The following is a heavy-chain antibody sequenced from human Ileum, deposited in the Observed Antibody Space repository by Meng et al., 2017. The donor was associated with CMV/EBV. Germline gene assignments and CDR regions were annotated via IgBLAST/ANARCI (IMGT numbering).Heavy chain of an antibody. V-gene: IGHV1-8*01. CDR3: GRGRQPSRYHGLDV. CDR2: MNPSNGNT. CDR1: GYTFTNYD. Sequence: ASVKVSCKASGYTFTNYDINWVRQATGQGLEWMGWMNPSNGNTGYAQRFQGRVTMTRNNLIDTAYMELTDLTSEDTAVYYCGRGRQPSRYHGLDVWGQGTTVTVSS. J-gene: IGHJ6*02. D-gene: IGHD6-13*01.